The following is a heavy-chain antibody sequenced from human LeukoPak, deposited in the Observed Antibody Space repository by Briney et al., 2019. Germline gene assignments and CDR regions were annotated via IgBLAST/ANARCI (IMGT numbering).Heavy chain of an antibody. D-gene: IGHD4-17*01. V-gene: IGHV3-23*01. CDR1: GFTFSSYS. Sequence: GGSLRLSCAASGFTFSSYSMNWVRQAPGKGLEWVSAISGSGGSTYYADSVKGRFTISRDNSKNTLYLQMNSLRGEDTAVYCCAKLGTTSVTTGYWGQGTLVTVSS. CDR2: ISGSGGST. J-gene: IGHJ4*02. CDR3: AKLGTTSVTTGY.